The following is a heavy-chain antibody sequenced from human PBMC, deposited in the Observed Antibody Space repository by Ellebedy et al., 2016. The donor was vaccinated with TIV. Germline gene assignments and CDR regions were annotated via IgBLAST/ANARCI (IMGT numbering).Heavy chain of an antibody. CDR2: INHSGST. Sequence: SETLSLXXAVYGGSFSGYYWSWIRQPPGKGLEWIGEINHSGSTNYNPSLKSRVTISVDTSKNQFSLKLSSVTAADTAVYYCARVRIQLWLNPNYFDYWGQGTLVTVSS. CDR1: GGSFSGYY. D-gene: IGHD5-18*01. CDR3: ARVRIQLWLNPNYFDY. J-gene: IGHJ4*02. V-gene: IGHV4-34*01.